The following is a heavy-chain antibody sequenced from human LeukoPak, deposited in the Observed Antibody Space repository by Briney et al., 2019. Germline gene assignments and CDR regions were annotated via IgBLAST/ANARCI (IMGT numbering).Heavy chain of an antibody. CDR3: ARESGSNNFYFDY. D-gene: IGHD3-10*01. J-gene: IGHJ4*02. CDR1: GYTFTSYY. CDR2: INPSGGST. Sequence: ASVKVSCKASGYTFTSYYMHWVRQAPGQGLEWMGIINPSGGSTRYAQKFQGRVTMTRDTSTSTVYMDLSSLRSEDTAVYYCARESGSNNFYFDYWGQGTLVTVFS. V-gene: IGHV1-46*01.